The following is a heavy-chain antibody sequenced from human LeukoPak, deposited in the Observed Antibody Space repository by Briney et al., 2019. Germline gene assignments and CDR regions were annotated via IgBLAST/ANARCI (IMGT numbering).Heavy chain of an antibody. V-gene: IGHV1-8*02. Sequence: GASVKVSCKASGYTFTGYYMHWVRQATGLGPEWMGWMNPNSGNTGYAQKFQGRVTMTRNTSISTAYLELSSLTSEDTAVYYCARGPNEYDGGNSGSAWFDPWGQGSLVTVSS. CDR1: GYTFTGYY. CDR3: ARGPNEYDGGNSGSAWFDP. J-gene: IGHJ5*02. D-gene: IGHD4-23*01. CDR2: MNPNSGNT.